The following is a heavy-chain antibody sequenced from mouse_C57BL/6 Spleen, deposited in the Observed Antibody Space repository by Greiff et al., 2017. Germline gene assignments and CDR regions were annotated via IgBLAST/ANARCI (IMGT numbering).Heavy chain of an antibody. CDR1: GYTFTSYW. CDR3: ARGDSNYAFDY. V-gene: IGHV1-61*01. Sequence: QVQLQQPGAELVRPGSSVKLSCKASGYTFTSYWMDWVKQRPGQGLEWIGNIYPYDSETHYNQKFKDKATLTVDKSSSTAYMLLSSLTSEDSAVYYCARGDSNYAFDYWGQGTTLTVSS. D-gene: IGHD2-5*01. CDR2: IYPYDSET. J-gene: IGHJ2*01.